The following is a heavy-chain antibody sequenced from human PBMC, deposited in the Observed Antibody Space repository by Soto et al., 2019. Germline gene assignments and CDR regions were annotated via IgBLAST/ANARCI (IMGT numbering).Heavy chain of an antibody. J-gene: IGHJ6*02. CDR1: GGSFSGYY. CDR3: ARGIRPYCSGGSCYPYYYYYYGMDV. CDR2: INHSGST. D-gene: IGHD2-15*01. V-gene: IGHV4-34*01. Sequence: SETLSLTCAAYGGSFSGYYWSWIRQPPGKGLEWIGEINHSGSTNYNPSLKSRVTISVDTSKSQFSLKLSSVTAADTAVYYCARGIRPYCSGGSCYPYYYYYYGMDVWGQGTTVTVSS.